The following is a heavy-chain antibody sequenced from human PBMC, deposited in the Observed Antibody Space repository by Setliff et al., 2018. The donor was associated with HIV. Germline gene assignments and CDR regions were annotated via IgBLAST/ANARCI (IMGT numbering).Heavy chain of an antibody. J-gene: IGHJ4*02. CDR3: ARVGSSTSLDY. Sequence: GGSLRLSCAASGFAFHDYAMHWVRQAPGKGLEWVSTISGRGDSTYYADSVKGRFTISRDNAKGSLYLQLTSLRPEDTGVYFCARVGSSTSLDYWGQGILVTVSS. V-gene: IGHV3-23*01. D-gene: IGHD6-13*01. CDR2: ISGRGDST. CDR1: GFAFHDYA.